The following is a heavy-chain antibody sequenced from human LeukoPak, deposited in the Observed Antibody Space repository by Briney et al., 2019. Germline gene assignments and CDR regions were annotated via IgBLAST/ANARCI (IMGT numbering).Heavy chain of an antibody. V-gene: IGHV3-53*01. Sequence: GGSLRLSCEVSGFSVGTDYMTWIRQAPGKGLVWVSVVHGGGATFYADSVKGRFTISRDTSKNTVSLEMTNLRAEDTGVYYCARGYDFWSGSSAGVFDVWGQGTMVIVSS. J-gene: IGHJ3*01. D-gene: IGHD3-3*01. CDR1: GFSVGTDY. CDR3: ARGYDFWSGSSAGVFDV. CDR2: VHGGGAT.